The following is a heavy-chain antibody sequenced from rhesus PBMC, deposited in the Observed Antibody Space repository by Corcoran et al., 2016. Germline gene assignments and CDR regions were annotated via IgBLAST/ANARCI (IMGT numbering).Heavy chain of an antibody. J-gene: IGHJ4*01. D-gene: IGHD1-44*01. Sequence: QVQLQESGPGLVKPSETLSLTCAVSGYSIRSGYGWGWIRQPPGKGLEWIGQIVGGSGSTATNPPLNRRVTVSKDTSKNQFSLKLSSVTAADTAVYYCARLVGYFDYWGQGVLVTVSS. V-gene: IGHV4-127*01. CDR1: GYSIRSGYG. CDR2: IVGGSGST. CDR3: ARLVGYFDY.